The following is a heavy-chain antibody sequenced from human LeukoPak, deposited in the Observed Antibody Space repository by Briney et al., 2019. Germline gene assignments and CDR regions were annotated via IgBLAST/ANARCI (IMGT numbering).Heavy chain of an antibody. CDR2: ISYDGSNK. V-gene: IGHV3-30*04. D-gene: IGHD6-6*01. Sequence: GGSLRLSCAASGFTLSSYAMHWVRQAPGKGLEWVAVISYDGSNKYYADSVKGRFTISRDNSKNTLYLQMNSLRAEDTAVYYCAREMEDPMVAARPRGYYFDYWGQGTLVTVSS. J-gene: IGHJ4*02. CDR1: GFTLSSYA. CDR3: AREMEDPMVAARPRGYYFDY.